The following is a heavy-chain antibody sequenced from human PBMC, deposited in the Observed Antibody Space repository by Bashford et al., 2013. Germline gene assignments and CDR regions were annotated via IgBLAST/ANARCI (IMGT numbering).Heavy chain of an antibody. CDR3: ARDRALGMDV. J-gene: IGHJ6*02. CDR2: ISAYDDSK. V-gene: IGHV1-18*01. CDR1: GYTFTTYG. Sequence: ASVKVSCKASGYTFTTYGISWVRQAPGQGLEWMGWISAYDDSKINAQNLQGRVTMTTDTSTSTAYMELRSLRSDDTAVYYCARDRALGMDVWGQGTTVTVSS.